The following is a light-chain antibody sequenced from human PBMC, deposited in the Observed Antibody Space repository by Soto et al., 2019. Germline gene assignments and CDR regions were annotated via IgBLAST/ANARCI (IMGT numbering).Light chain of an antibody. CDR1: QSINIY. CDR3: QQSYRSPYT. J-gene: IGKJ2*01. CDR2: GAS. Sequence: IQMTQSPSSLSASVGDSVTVTCRASQSINIYLNWYQQKPGKAPTLLIYGASSLQSGVPPRFTGGGSRTDFTLNISSLQPEDFATYYCQQSYRSPYTFGQGTKLEIK. V-gene: IGKV1-39*01.